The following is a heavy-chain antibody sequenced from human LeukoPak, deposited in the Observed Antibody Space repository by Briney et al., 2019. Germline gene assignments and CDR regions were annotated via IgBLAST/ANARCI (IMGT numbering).Heavy chain of an antibody. CDR3: ATGGLRYFDWTQPDY. D-gene: IGHD3-9*01. CDR2: FDPEDGET. CDR1: GYTLTELS. J-gene: IGHJ4*02. V-gene: IGHV1-24*01. Sequence: ASVKVSFKVSGYTLTELSMHWVRQAPGKGLELMGGFDPEDGETIYAQKFQGRVTMTEDTSTDTAYMELSSLRSEDTAVYYCATGGLRYFDWTQPDYRGQGTLVTVSS.